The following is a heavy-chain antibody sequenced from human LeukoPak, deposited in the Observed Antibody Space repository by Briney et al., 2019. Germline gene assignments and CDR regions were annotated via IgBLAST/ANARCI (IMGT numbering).Heavy chain of an antibody. CDR1: GFTFSSYW. Sequence: GGSLRLSCAASGFTFSSYWMHWVRHAQGKWLVWVSRISPDGSSALYADSVNGRFPISRDNSENTLYLQMNTLRPEDPAVYSCARATPRDYFDNWGQGTLVTLS. D-gene: IGHD3-10*01. CDR2: ISPDGSSA. J-gene: IGHJ4*02. V-gene: IGHV3-74*01. CDR3: ARATPRDYFDN.